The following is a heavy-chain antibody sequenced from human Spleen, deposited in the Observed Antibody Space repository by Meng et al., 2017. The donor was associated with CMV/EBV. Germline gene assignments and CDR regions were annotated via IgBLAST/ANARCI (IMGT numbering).Heavy chain of an antibody. CDR3: ARDVTELTTNWLDP. CDR2: IDPKSGGT. V-gene: IGHV1-2*02. CDR1: GYTFTGYY. Sequence: KTSGYTFTGYYIHWVRQAPGQGLEWMGWIDPKSGGTSYAQNFQARVTMTRDTSISTAYMELSRLRYDDAGVYYCARDVTELTTNWLDPWGQGSLVTVSS. J-gene: IGHJ5*02. D-gene: IGHD2-21*02.